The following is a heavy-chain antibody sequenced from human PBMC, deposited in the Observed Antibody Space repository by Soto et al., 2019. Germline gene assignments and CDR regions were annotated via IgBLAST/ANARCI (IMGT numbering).Heavy chain of an antibody. V-gene: IGHV3-30-3*01. CDR1: GFTFSSYA. CDR2: ISYDGSNK. D-gene: IGHD3-22*01. J-gene: IGHJ4*02. CDR3: ARSGMIVVELGY. Sequence: GGSLRLSCAASGFTFSSYAMHWVRQAPGKGLEWVAVISYDGSNKYYADSVKGRFTISRDNSKNTLYLQMNSLRAEDTAVYYCARSGMIVVELGYWGQGTMVTVSS.